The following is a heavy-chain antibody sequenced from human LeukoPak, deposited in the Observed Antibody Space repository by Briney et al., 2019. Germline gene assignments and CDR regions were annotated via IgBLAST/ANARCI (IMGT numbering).Heavy chain of an antibody. D-gene: IGHD6-13*01. CDR2: IYSGGST. CDR3: ARDSGYSSSWV. J-gene: IGHJ4*02. CDR1: GFTVSSKY. Sequence: PGVSLRLSCAASGFTVSSKYMSWVRQAPGKGLEWVSVIYSGGSTYYADSVKGRFTISRDNSKNTLYLQMNSLRAEDTAVYYCARDSGYSSSWVWGQGTLVTVSS. V-gene: IGHV3-53*01.